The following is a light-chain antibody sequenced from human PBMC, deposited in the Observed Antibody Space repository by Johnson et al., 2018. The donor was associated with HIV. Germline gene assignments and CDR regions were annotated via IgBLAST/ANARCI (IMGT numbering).Light chain of an antibody. Sequence: QSVLTQPPSMSAAPGQKVTISCSGNNSNIGNNYVSWYQHLPGTAPKLLIYDNNKRPSGIPDRFSGSKSGTSATLGITGLQTGDEADYYCGTWDSSLSAYVFGTGTKVTVL. CDR1: NSNIGNNY. J-gene: IGLJ1*01. CDR3: GTWDSSLSAYV. V-gene: IGLV1-51*01. CDR2: DNN.